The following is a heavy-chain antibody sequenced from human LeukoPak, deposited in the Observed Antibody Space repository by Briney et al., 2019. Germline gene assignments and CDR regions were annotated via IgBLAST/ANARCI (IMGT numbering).Heavy chain of an antibody. D-gene: IGHD3-3*01. CDR1: GFTVSSNY. Sequence: GGSLRLSCAASGFTVSSNYMSWVRQAPGKGLEWVSVIYSGGSTYYADSVKGRFTISRDNSKNTLYLQMNSLRAEDTAVYYCARDGPSTYYDFWSGYYPWFDPWGQGTLVTVSS. J-gene: IGHJ5*02. V-gene: IGHV3-53*01. CDR2: IYSGGST. CDR3: ARDGPSTYYDFWSGYYPWFDP.